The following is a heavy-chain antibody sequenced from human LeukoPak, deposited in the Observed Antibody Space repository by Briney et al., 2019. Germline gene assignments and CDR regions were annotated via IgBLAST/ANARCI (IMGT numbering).Heavy chain of an antibody. CDR1: GGSISSGSCY. CDR2: IYTSGST. D-gene: IGHD2-2*01. CDR3: ARAGCSSTSCYLGDNWFDP. V-gene: IGHV4-61*02. J-gene: IGHJ5*02. Sequence: TSQTLSLTCTVSGGSISSGSCYWSWIRQPAGKGLEWIGRIYTSGSTNYNPSLKSRVTISVDTSKNQFSLKLSSVTAADTAVYYCARAGCSSTSCYLGDNWFDPWGQGTLVTVSS.